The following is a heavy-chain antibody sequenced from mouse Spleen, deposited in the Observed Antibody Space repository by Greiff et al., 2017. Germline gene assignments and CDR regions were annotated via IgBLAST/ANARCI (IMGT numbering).Heavy chain of an antibody. D-gene: IGHD2-10*02. J-gene: IGHJ4*01. CDR1: GYTFTSYW. CDR3: ALYGNYAMDY. CDR2: IDPSDSYT. V-gene: IGHV1-69*01. Sequence: VQLQQPGAELVMPGASVKLSCKASGYTFTSYWMHWVKQRPGQGLEWIGEIDPSDSYTNYNQKFKGKATLTVDKSSSTAYMQLSSLTSEDSAVYYCALYGNYAMDYWGQGTSVTVSS.